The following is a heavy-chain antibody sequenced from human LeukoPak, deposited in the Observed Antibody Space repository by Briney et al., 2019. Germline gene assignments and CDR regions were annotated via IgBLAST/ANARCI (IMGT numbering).Heavy chain of an antibody. J-gene: IGHJ4*02. CDR3: ASSKYCNSTTCIGY. CDR1: GGSINYHF. V-gene: IGHV4-59*11. D-gene: IGHD2-2*01. CDR2: IYFSGTT. Sequence: PSETLSLTCTVSGGSINYHFWSWIRQPPGKGPEYIGYIYFSGTTNYNPSLESRVTISVDTSKNQLSLKLRSVTAADTAVYYCASSKYCNSTTCIGYWGQGTLVTVSS.